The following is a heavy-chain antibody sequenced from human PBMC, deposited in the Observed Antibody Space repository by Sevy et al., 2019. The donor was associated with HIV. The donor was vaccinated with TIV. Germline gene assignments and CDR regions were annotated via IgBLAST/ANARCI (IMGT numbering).Heavy chain of an antibody. V-gene: IGHV3-23*01. J-gene: IGHJ3*02. D-gene: IGHD3-22*01. Sequence: GGSLRLSCAASGFTFSSYAMSWVRQAPGKGLEWVSAISGSGGSTHYADSVKGRFTISRDNSKNTLYLQMNSLRAEDTAVYYCAKDRDYDSSGKGAFDIWGQGTMVTVSS. CDR3: AKDRDYDSSGKGAFDI. CDR1: GFTFSSYA. CDR2: ISGSGGST.